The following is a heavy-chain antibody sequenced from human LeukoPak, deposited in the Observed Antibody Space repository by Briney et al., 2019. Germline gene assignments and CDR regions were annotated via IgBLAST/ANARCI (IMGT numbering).Heavy chain of an antibody. J-gene: IGHJ5*02. D-gene: IGHD5-18*01. Sequence: GGSLRLSCAASGFTFSSYAMSWVRQAPGKGLEWVSAISGSGGSTYYADSVKGRFTISRDNSKNTLYLQMNSLRAEDTAVYYCPRAEGYSYGYYWFDPWGQGTQVTVSS. V-gene: IGHV3-23*01. CDR1: GFTFSSYA. CDR2: ISGSGGST. CDR3: PRAEGYSYGYYWFDP.